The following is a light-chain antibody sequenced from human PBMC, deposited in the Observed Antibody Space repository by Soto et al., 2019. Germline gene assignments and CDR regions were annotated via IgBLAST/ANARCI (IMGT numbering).Light chain of an antibody. CDR3: HQSFSPPRT. CDR2: AAS. CDR1: EAISSY. J-gene: IGKJ1*01. V-gene: IGKV1-39*01. Sequence: DIQMTQSPSSLSASVGDRVTITCRASEAISSYLNWYQVKPGTAPKLLIYAASILQSGVTPRFSGSGSGKDFTLTIAGLQPDDFATYFCHQSFSPPRTFGQGTKVEVK.